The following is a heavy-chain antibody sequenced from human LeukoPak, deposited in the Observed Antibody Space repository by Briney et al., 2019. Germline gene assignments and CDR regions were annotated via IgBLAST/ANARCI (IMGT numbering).Heavy chain of an antibody. J-gene: IGHJ3*02. CDR1: GFTFSSCG. D-gene: IGHD2-15*01. CDR3: ATSQSTSGQYGNAFDI. Sequence: PGGSLRLSCAASGFTFSSCGFNWVRQAPGKGLEWVSSIGPTGTDRYYADSVRGRFTTSRDNAKNSLYLQMNSLRAEDTAVYYCATSQSTSGQYGNAFDIWGQGTMVTVSS. V-gene: IGHV3-21*01. CDR2: IGPTGTDR.